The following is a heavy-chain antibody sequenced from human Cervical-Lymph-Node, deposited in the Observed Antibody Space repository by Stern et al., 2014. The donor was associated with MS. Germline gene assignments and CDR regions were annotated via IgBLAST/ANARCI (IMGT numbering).Heavy chain of an antibody. Sequence: EMQLVESGGGLVQPGGSLRLSCAASGFTFSSYSMSWVRQAPGKGLEWVSAISGSSGETYYEDPVKGRLTISRDNSKNTLYLQMNSLRVEDTALYYCASPNDYSNYVPFDSWGQGTLVTVSS. J-gene: IGHJ4*02. V-gene: IGHV3-23*04. D-gene: IGHD4-11*01. CDR2: ISGSSGET. CDR3: ASPNDYSNYVPFDS. CDR1: GFTFSSYS.